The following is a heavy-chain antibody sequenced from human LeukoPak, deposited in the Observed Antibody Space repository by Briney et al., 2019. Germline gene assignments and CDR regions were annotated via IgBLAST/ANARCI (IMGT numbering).Heavy chain of an antibody. Sequence: SETLSLTCSVPGGSISTYYWSWIRQPPGKGLEWIGYIYDSGSTNYNPSLKSRVTISVDTSKNQFSLKLSSVTAADTAVYYCARHHSNFDYWGQGTLVTVSS. V-gene: IGHV4-59*08. J-gene: IGHJ4*02. CDR3: ARHHSNFDY. CDR1: GGSISTYY. CDR2: IYDSGST. D-gene: IGHD5-18*01.